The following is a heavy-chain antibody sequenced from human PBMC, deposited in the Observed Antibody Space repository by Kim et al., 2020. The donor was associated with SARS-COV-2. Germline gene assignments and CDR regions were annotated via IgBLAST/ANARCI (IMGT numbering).Heavy chain of an antibody. Sequence: SVKVSCKASGGTFSSYAISWVRQAPGQGLEWMGRIIPILGIANYAQKFQGRVTITADKSTSTAYMELSSLRSEDTAVYYCARVYYDSSGYFGGTFDYWGQGTLVTVSS. CDR1: GGTFSSYA. D-gene: IGHD3-22*01. V-gene: IGHV1-69*04. CDR3: ARVYYDSSGYFGGTFDY. CDR2: IIPILGIA. J-gene: IGHJ4*02.